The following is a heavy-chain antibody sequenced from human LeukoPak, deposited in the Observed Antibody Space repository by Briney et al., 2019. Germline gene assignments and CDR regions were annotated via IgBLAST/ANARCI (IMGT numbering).Heavy chain of an antibody. CDR3: AVSMIDYYFDY. J-gene: IGHJ4*01. D-gene: IGHD3-22*01. V-gene: IGHV1-2*02. CDR2: INTNSGVT. Sequence: WASLKVSCKASGYTFTAYYLHWVRQAPGQGLEWMGWINTNSGVTQYAQKLHARVTLTRDTSISTAYMEMSRLRSDDTAVYYCAVSMIDYYFDYWGHGTLVTVSS. CDR1: GYTFTAYY.